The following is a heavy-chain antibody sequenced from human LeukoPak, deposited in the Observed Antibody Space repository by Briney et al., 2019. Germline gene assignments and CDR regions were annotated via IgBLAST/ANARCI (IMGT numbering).Heavy chain of an antibody. CDR2: ISAYNGNT. CDR3: ARDLPVQDYDILTGYYKTHSYYGMDV. D-gene: IGHD3-9*01. J-gene: IGHJ6*04. V-gene: IGHV1-18*04. CDR1: GYTFTSYG. Sequence: GASVKVSCKASGYTFTSYGISWVRQAPGQGLEWMGWISAYNGNTNYAQKLQGRVTMTTDTSTSTAYMELRSLRSDDTAVYYCARDLPVQDYDILTGYYKTHSYYGMDVWGKGTTVTVSS.